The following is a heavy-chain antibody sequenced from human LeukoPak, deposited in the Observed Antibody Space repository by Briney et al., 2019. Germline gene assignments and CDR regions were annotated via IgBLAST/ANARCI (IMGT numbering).Heavy chain of an antibody. CDR3: ARDEVVAAPNYFGMVV. CDR2: MSPNSGNT. D-gene: IGHD2-15*01. CDR1: GYTFTSYD. J-gene: IGHJ6*02. V-gene: IGHV1-8*01. Sequence: ASVKVSCKASGYTFTSYDVNWVRQATGQGLEWMGWMSPNSGNTGLAQKFQGRVTLTRDTSLSTAYMELSNLRSDDTAVYYCARDEVVAAPNYFGMVVWGQGTTVSVSS.